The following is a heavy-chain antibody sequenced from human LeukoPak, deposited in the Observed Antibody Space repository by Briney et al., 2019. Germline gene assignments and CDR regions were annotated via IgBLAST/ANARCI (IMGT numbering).Heavy chain of an antibody. CDR3: AKPTLRIYDYVWGSYPDY. V-gene: IGHV3-23*01. CDR1: GFTFSTFA. J-gene: IGHJ4*02. D-gene: IGHD3-16*01. CDR2: IFPSGGEI. Sequence: GGSLRLSCAASGFTFSTFAMIWVRQPPGKGLEWVSSIFPSGGEIHYADSVKGRFTISRDNSKNTLYLQMNSLRAEDTAVYYCAKPTLRIYDYVWGSYPDYWGQGTLVTVSS.